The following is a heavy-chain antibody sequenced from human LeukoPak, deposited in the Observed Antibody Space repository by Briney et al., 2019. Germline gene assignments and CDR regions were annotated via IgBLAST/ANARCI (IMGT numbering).Heavy chain of an antibody. V-gene: IGHV1-2*04. Sequence: ASVKVSCKASGYTFTGYYMHWVRQAPGQGLEWMGWINPNSGGTNYAQKFQGWVTMTRDTSISTAYMELSSLRSDDTAVYYCARSTVAGIVIHFDYWGQGTLVTVSS. CDR1: GYTFTGYY. D-gene: IGHD6-19*01. J-gene: IGHJ4*02. CDR2: INPNSGGT. CDR3: ARSTVAGIVIHFDY.